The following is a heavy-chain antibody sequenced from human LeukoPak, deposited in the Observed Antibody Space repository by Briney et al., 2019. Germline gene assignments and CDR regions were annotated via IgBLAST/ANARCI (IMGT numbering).Heavy chain of an antibody. CDR1: RFTFSDYA. Sequence: GGSLRLSCAASRFTFSDYAMSWVRQAPGKRPEWVSTIEGDGYGAHYADSVKGRFTISRDNSKNTVYLQMNSLRPEDTAMYYCANQRRDSSSSPFRYHLDYWGQGILVTVSS. J-gene: IGHJ4*02. D-gene: IGHD6-6*01. CDR2: IEGDGYGA. CDR3: ANQRRDSSSSPFRYHLDY. V-gene: IGHV3-23*01.